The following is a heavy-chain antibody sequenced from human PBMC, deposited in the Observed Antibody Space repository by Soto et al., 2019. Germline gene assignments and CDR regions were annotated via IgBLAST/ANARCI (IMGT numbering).Heavy chain of an antibody. V-gene: IGHV3-23*01. Sequence: GGSLRLSCAASGFNFSSYAMSWVRQAPGKGLEWVSGISGSGGSTYYADSVKGRFTISRDHSKNTLYLQMNSLRAEDTAVYYSETGAYGLNWFDPWGQGTLVTVSS. CDR2: ISGSGGST. CDR1: GFNFSSYA. J-gene: IGHJ5*02. CDR3: ETGAYGLNWFDP. D-gene: IGHD3-10*01.